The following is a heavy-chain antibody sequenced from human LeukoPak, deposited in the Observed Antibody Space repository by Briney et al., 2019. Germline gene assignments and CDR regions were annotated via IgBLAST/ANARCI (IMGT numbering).Heavy chain of an antibody. D-gene: IGHD3-9*01. Sequence: SETLSLTCTVSGGSISSYYWSWIRQPPGKGLEWIGFMFYSGSTNYNPSLMSRVTLSLDTSKNQFSLKLTSVTAADTAIYYCARSPSGYDVLTDYSPLWYFDLWGRGTLVAVSS. V-gene: IGHV4-59*08. CDR3: ARSPSGYDVLTDYSPLWYFDL. J-gene: IGHJ2*01. CDR1: GGSISSYY. CDR2: MFYSGST.